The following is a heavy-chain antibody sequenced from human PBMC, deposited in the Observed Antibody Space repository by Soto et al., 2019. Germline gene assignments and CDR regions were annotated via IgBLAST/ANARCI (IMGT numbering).Heavy chain of an antibody. CDR1: GDSVSSNSAG. J-gene: IGHJ4*01. Sequence: SQTLSLTCAITGDSVSSNSAGWSWVRQSPSRGLEWLGRTYYRSKWYYEYAVSVRGRITINPDTSKNQYSLQLNSVSPEDTAVYFCARGEQYSGRIFDYWGQGTLVTVSS. V-gene: IGHV6-1*01. CDR3: ARGEQYSGRIFDY. CDR2: TYYRSKWYY. D-gene: IGHD1-26*01.